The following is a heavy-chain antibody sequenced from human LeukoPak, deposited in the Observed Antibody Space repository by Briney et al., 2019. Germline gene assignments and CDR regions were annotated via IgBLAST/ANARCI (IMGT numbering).Heavy chain of an antibody. V-gene: IGHV4-39*01. CDR2: IYYSGST. CDR1: GGSISSSSYY. Sequence: SETLSLTCTVSGGSISSSSYYWGWIRQPPGKGLEWIGSIYYSGSTYYNPSLKSRVTISVDTSKNQFSLRVSSMTAADTAVYFCARNADVTVASVTFDYWGQGTLVIVSS. J-gene: IGHJ4*02. CDR3: ARNADVTVASVTFDY. D-gene: IGHD6-19*01.